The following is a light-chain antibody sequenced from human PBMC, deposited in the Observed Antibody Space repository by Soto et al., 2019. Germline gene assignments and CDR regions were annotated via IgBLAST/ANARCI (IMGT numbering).Light chain of an antibody. V-gene: IGKV1-9*01. CDR3: QQLRAYPHT. CDR2: PAS. J-gene: IGKJ2*01. CDR1: QTINNY. Sequence: DIQLTQSPPFLSASVGDRVTVTCRASQTINNYLAWFRKKEGKAPEFLIYPASTLQGGVPSRFSGHGFGINFTLTISSLQPEDVATYYCQQLRAYPHTFGQGTKLDIK.